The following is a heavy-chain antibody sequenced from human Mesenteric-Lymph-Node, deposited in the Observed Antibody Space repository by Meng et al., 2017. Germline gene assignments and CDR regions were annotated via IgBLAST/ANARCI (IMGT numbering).Heavy chain of an antibody. D-gene: IGHD3-22*01. CDR2: IYYSGST. J-gene: IGHJ4*01. CDR3: ARVDSSGYFLDY. CDR1: GGSISSGGNS. Sequence: QVQLQESGPGLVKPSQTLSLTCTVSGGSISSGGNSWSWIRQHPGKGLEWIAYIYYSGSTYYNTCLKSRVILSVDTSKNQFSLKLSSVTAADTAVYYCARVDSSGYFLDYWGQGTLVTVSS. V-gene: IGHV4-31*03.